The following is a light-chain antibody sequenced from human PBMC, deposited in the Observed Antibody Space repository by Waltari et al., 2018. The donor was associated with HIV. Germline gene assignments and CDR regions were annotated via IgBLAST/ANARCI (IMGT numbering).Light chain of an antibody. J-gene: IGLJ3*02. V-gene: IGLV3-27*01. CDR3: YSAADNDLRV. CDR1: VLAKKY. CDR2: KDS. Sequence: SYELTQPSSVSVSPGQTARITCSGDVLAKKYARWFQQKPGQAPVLVIYKDSERPSGIPARFSGSSSGTTVPLPLSGAQVQDEAHYYCYSAADNDLRVFGGGTKLTVL.